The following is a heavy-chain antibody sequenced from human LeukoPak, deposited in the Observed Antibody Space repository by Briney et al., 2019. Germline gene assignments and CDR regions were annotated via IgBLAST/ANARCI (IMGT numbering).Heavy chain of an antibody. CDR3: ARVNWSVTIFGVVISGFDY. CDR2: IYYSGST. V-gene: IGHV4-39*06. D-gene: IGHD3-3*01. Sequence: PSETLSLTCTVSGGSISSSSYYWGWIRQPPGKGLEWIGSIYYSGSTYYNPSLKSRVTISVDRSKNQFTLKLSAVTAAYTAVYYCARVNWSVTIFGVVISGFDYWGQGTLVTVSS. CDR1: GGSISSSSYY. J-gene: IGHJ4*02.